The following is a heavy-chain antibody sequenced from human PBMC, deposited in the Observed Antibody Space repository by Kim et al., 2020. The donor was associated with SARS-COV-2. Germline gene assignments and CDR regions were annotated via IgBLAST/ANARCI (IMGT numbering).Heavy chain of an antibody. D-gene: IGHD3-16*02. Sequence: GESLKISCKGSGYSFTSYWIGWVRQMPGKGLEWMGIIYPGDSDTRYSPSFQGQVTISADKSISTAYLQWSSLKASDTAMYYCARQIYDYVWGSYPDSIDYWGQGTLVTVSS. CDR1: GYSFTSYW. CDR2: IYPGDSDT. J-gene: IGHJ4*02. V-gene: IGHV5-51*01. CDR3: ARQIYDYVWGSYPDSIDY.